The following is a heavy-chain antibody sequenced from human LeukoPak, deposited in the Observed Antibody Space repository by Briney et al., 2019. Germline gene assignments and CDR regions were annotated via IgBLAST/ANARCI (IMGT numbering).Heavy chain of an antibody. CDR1: GGSISSGGYY. CDR2: IYYSGST. CDR3: AQNGQSGFSFDP. J-gene: IGHJ5*02. V-gene: IGHV4-31*03. Sequence: SETLSLTCTVSGGSISSGGYYWSWLRQHPGKGLEWIGYIYYSGSTYYNPSLKSRVTISVDTSKNQFSLKLSSVTAADTAVYYCAQNGQSGFSFDPWGQGTLVTVSS. D-gene: IGHD2-8*01.